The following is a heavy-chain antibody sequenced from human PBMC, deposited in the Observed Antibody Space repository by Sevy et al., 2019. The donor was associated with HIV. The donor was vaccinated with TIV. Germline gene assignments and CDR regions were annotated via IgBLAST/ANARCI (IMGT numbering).Heavy chain of an antibody. CDR2: IYHSGST. J-gene: IGHJ6*03. D-gene: IGHD3-10*01. Sequence: SETLSLTCAVSGGSISSGGYSWSWIRQPPGKGLEWIGYIYHSGSTYYNPSLKSRVTISVDRSKNQFSLKLSSVTAADTAVYYCAAMVRGVINHYYYMDVWGKGTTVTVSS. CDR1: GGSISSGGYS. CDR3: AAMVRGVINHYYYMDV. V-gene: IGHV4-30-2*01.